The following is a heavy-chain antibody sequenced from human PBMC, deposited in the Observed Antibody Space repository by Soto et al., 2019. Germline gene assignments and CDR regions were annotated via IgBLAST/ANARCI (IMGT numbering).Heavy chain of an antibody. CDR3: ARARGRFDY. J-gene: IGHJ4*02. CDR1: GFTFSSYG. CDR2: IWYDGSNK. Sequence: QVQLVESGGGVVQPGRSLRLSCAASGFTFSSYGMHWVRQAPGKGLEWVAVIWYDGSNKYYADSVKGRFTSSRDNSKNTLYLQMNSLRAEDTAVYYCARARGRFDYWGQGTLVTVSS. V-gene: IGHV3-33*01.